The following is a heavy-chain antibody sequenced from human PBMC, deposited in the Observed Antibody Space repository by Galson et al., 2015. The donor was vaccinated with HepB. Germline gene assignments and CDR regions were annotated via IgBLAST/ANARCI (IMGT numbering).Heavy chain of an antibody. CDR1: GFTFSSYS. V-gene: IGHV3-21*01. CDR3: ARANAVAAPFDC. J-gene: IGHJ4*02. CDR2: ISSSSSYI. Sequence: SLRLSCAASGFTFSSYSMSWVRQAPGKGLEWVSSISSSSSYIYYADSVKGRFTISRDNAKNSLYLQMNSLRAEDTAVYYCARANAVAAPFDCWGQGTLVTVSS. D-gene: IGHD6-19*01.